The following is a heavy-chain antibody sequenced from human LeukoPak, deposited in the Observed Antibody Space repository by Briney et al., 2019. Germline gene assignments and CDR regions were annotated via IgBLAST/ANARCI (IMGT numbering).Heavy chain of an antibody. CDR2: IYYSGST. CDR1: GGSISNYY. J-gene: IGHJ6*02. V-gene: IGHV4-59*08. CDR3: ARSDCSTTSCVAYYGMDV. Sequence: PSETLSLTCTVSGGSISNYYWNWIRQPPGKGLEWLGQIYYSGSTNYNPSLKSRVTISVDTSKNQFSLKLSSMTAADTAVYYCARSDCSTTSCVAYYGMDVWGQGTTVTVSS. D-gene: IGHD2-2*01.